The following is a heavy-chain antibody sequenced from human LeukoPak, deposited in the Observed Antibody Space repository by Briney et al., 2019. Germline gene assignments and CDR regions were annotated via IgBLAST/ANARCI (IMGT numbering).Heavy chain of an antibody. CDR2: ISAYNGNT. Sequence: ASVKVSCKASGGIFSSYVISWVRQAPGQGLERMGWISAYNGNTNYAQKLQGRVTMTTDTSTSTAYMELRSLRSDDTAVYYCARDQSWFDPWGQGTLVTVSS. J-gene: IGHJ5*02. CDR3: ARDQSWFDP. CDR1: GGIFSSYV. V-gene: IGHV1-18*01.